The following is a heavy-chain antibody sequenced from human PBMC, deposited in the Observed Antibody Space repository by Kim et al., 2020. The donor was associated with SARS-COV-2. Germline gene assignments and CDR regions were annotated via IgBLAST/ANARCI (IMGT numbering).Heavy chain of an antibody. J-gene: IGHJ4*02. CDR3: ARAGDGADLDY. CDR2: T. D-gene: IGHD4-17*01. Sequence: TNYNPSLKSRVTISVDTSKNQFSLKLSSVTAADTAVYYCARAGDGADLDYWGQGTLVTVSS. V-gene: IGHV4-34*01.